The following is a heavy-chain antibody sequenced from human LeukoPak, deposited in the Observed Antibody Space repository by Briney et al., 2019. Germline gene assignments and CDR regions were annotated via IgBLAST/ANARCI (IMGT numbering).Heavy chain of an antibody. Sequence: GGSLRLSCAASGFTFSSYGMHWVRQAPGKGLEWVAVIWYDGSNKYYADSVKGRFTISRDNSKNTLYLQMNSLRAEDTAVYYCARGSRSWYFRGDDYWGQGTLVTVSS. CDR2: IWYDGSNK. CDR1: GFTFSSYG. D-gene: IGHD6-13*01. J-gene: IGHJ4*02. CDR3: ARGSRSWYFRGDDY. V-gene: IGHV3-33*01.